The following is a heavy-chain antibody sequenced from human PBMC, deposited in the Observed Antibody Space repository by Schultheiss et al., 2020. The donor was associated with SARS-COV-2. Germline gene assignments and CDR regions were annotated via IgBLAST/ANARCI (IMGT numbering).Heavy chain of an antibody. V-gene: IGHV3-11*06. Sequence: GESLKISCAASGFTFSDYYMSWIRQAPGKGLEWVSYISSSSSYTNYADSVKGRFTISRDNAKNSLYLQMNSLRAEDTAVYYCANAMRTVTTTSPPDYWGQGTLVTVSS. CDR3: ANAMRTVTTTSPPDY. D-gene: IGHD4-17*01. CDR1: GFTFSDYY. CDR2: ISSSSSYT. J-gene: IGHJ4*02.